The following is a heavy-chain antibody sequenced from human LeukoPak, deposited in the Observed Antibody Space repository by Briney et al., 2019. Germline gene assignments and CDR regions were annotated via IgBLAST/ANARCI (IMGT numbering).Heavy chain of an antibody. V-gene: IGHV4-4*07. Sequence: SETLSLTCTVSGGSLSSYYWNWIRQPAGKGLEWIGRIYTSGSTNYNPSLKSRVTMSVDTSKNQFSLKLTSVTAADTAVYYCARLPYLRTYGYGPWELPVSYFDYWGQGTLVTVSS. D-gene: IGHD1-26*01. CDR1: GGSLSSYY. CDR2: IYTSGST. J-gene: IGHJ4*02. CDR3: ARLPYLRTYGYGPWELPVSYFDY.